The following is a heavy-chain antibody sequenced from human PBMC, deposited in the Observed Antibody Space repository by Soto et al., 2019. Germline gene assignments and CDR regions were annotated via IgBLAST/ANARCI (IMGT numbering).Heavy chain of an antibody. D-gene: IGHD3-10*01. V-gene: IGHV4-34*01. CDR1: GGCFSGYY. CDR3: TRGKLYGSGSYCFAQNWSDL. CDR2: INHSGST. J-gene: IGHJ5*02. Sequence: SETLSLTCAVYGGCFSGYYWSWLRQPPGKGLERIGEINHSGSTNYNPSLKSRVTISVDTSNNQFSLKLSSVTAADTSVDYFTRGKLYGSGSYCFAQNWSDLWSQGTLVIGSS.